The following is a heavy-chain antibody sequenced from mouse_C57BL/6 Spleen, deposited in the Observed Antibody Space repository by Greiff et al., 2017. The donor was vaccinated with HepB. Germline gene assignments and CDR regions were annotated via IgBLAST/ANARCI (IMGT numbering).Heavy chain of an antibody. D-gene: IGHD1-1*01. J-gene: IGHJ4*01. CDR3: ASDYYCSSYLLYAMDY. V-gene: IGHV1-53*01. Sequence: QVQLQQPGTELVKPGASVKLSCKASGYTFTSYWMHWVKQRPGQGLEWIGNINPSNGGTNYNEKFKSKATLTVDKSSSTAYMQLSSLTSEDSAVYYCASDYYCSSYLLYAMDYWGQGTSVTVSS. CDR1: GYTFTSYW. CDR2: INPSNGGT.